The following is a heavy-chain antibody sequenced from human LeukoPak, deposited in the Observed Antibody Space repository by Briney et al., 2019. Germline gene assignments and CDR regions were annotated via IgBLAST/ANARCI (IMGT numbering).Heavy chain of an antibody. CDR2: ISSRSSTI. J-gene: IGHJ4*02. D-gene: IGHD6-6*01. V-gene: IGHV3-48*01. CDR3: ARDRSSSSDFDY. CDR1: GFTFSSYS. Sequence: PGGSLRLSCAASGFTFSSYSMNWVRQALGKGLEWASYISSRSSTIYNADSVKGRFTISRDNSKNTLYLQMNSLRAEDTAVYYCARDRSSSSDFDYWGQGTLVTVSS.